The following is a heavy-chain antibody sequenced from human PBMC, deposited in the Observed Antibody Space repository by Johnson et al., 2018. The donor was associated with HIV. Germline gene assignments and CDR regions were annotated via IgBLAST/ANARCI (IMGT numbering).Heavy chain of an antibody. J-gene: IGHJ3*02. V-gene: IGHV3-30-3*01. Sequence: QVQLVESGGGVVQPGRSLRLSCAASGFRFSTYALHWVRQTPGQGLEWVALISDDGNNKYYADSVKGRFTISRDISKNTVYLQMNSLRVEDTAMYYCARGPILEWLSGDGFDMWGQGTMVTVSS. CDR1: GFRFSTYA. D-gene: IGHD3-3*01. CDR2: ISDDGNNK. CDR3: ARGPILEWLSGDGFDM.